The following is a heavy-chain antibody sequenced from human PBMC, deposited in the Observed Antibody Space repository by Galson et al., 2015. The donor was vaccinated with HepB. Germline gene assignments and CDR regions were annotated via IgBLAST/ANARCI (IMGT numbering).Heavy chain of an antibody. CDR2: ISSSNSMV. CDR1: GFTFSDYY. D-gene: IGHD3-9*01. CDR3: ARGPHYSEVLTGSPMGYYYGMDV. V-gene: IGHV3-11*01. J-gene: IGHJ6*02. Sequence: SLRLSCAASGFTFSDYYMTWIRQAPGRGLEWVSYISSSNSMVSYADFVKGRFTISRDNAKNSLFLHMSSLRAGDTAVYFCARGPHYSEVLTGSPMGYYYGMDVWGQGTTVSVSS.